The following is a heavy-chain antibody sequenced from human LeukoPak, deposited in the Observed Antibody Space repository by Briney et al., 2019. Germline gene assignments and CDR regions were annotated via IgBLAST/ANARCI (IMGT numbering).Heavy chain of an antibody. CDR3: ARDRVLDYYDSSGYDY. J-gene: IGHJ4*02. CDR2: ISSSSSYI. D-gene: IGHD3-22*01. V-gene: IGHV3-21*01. Sequence: PGGSLRLSCAASGFTFSSYSMNWVRQAPGKGLEWVSSISSSSSYIYYADSVKDRFTISRDNAKNSLYLQMNSLRAEDTAVYYCARDRVLDYYDSSGYDYWGQGTLVTVSS. CDR1: GFTFSSYS.